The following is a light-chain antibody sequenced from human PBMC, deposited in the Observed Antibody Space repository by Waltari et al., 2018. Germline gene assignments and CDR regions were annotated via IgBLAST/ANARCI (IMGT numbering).Light chain of an antibody. J-gene: IGLJ2*01. CDR3: QAWDSSTAV. CDR1: KLGNKY. CDR2: QDT. V-gene: IGLV3-1*01. Sequence: SYELTQPPSVSVSPGQTAAITCSGDKLGNKYACWYQQKPGQSPLLVIYQDTKRPSGIPERFSGSNSGNTATLTISGTQAVDVADYYCQAWDSSTAVFGGGTELTVL.